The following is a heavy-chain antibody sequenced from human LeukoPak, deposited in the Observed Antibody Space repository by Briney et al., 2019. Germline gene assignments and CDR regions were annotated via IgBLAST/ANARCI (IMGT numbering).Heavy chain of an antibody. CDR3: ARHEAKIAAQVVGAFDI. CDR2: IYYSGST. Sequence: GSLRLSCAASGFTVSSNFMSWIRQPPGKGLEWIGYIYYSGSTNYNPSLKSRVTISVDTSKNQFSLKLSSVTAADTAVYYCARHEAKIAAQVVGAFDIWGQGTMVTVSS. V-gene: IGHV4-59*08. J-gene: IGHJ3*02. CDR1: GFTVSSNF. D-gene: IGHD6-13*01.